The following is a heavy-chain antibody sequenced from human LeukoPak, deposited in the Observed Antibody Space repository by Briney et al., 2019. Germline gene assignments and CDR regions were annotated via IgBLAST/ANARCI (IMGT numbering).Heavy chain of an antibody. CDR1: GYTFTSYD. CDR3: ARLHSFTMVRGVHNWFDP. D-gene: IGHD3-10*01. Sequence: ASVKVSCKASGYTFTSYDINWVRQATGQGLEWMGWMNPNSGNTGYAQKFQGRVTITRNTSISTAYMELSSLRSEDTAVYYCARLHSFTMVRGVHNWFDPWGQGTLVTASS. J-gene: IGHJ5*02. V-gene: IGHV1-8*03. CDR2: MNPNSGNT.